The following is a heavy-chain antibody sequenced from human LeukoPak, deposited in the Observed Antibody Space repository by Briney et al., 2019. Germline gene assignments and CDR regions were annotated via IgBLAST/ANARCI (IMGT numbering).Heavy chain of an antibody. CDR1: GDSISKNY. D-gene: IGHD6-13*01. J-gene: IGHJ6*03. CDR3: ASGYYYFMDV. CDR2: LYYTGTT. Sequence: PSETLSLTCTVSGDSISKNYWSWIRQPPGKGLEWIGLLYYTGTTNYNSSPKGRATISADTSKKYFSLKLNAVTAADTAVYYCASGYYYFMDVWGKGTTVTVSS. V-gene: IGHV4-59*01.